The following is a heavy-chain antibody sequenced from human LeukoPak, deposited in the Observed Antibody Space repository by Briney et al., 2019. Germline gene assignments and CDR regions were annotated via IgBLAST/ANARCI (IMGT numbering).Heavy chain of an antibody. CDR2: IYYSGST. J-gene: IGHJ4*02. CDR3: AREHPSYDFWSGYYPL. V-gene: IGHV4-59*12. Sequence: SETLSLTCTVSGGSISSYYWSWIRQTPGKGLEWIGYIYYSGSTNYNPPHKSRVTISVDTSKNQFSLKLSSVTAADTAVYYCAREHPSYDFWSGYYPLWGQGTLVTVSS. CDR1: GGSISSYY. D-gene: IGHD3-3*01.